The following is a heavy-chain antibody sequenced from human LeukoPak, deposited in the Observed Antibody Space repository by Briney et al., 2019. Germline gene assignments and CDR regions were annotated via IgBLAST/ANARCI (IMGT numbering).Heavy chain of an antibody. CDR1: GFTFSDTL. D-gene: IGHD6-13*01. Sequence: PGGSLRLSCAASGFTFSDTLMTWVRQAPGKGLEWVATIKPDGSEKDYVDSVRGRFTISGVNAENSLYLQMNSLRAEDTAVYHCTKGGYSTSWYWIYWGQGTLVTVS. CDR3: TKGGYSTSWYWIY. V-gene: IGHV3-7*03. J-gene: IGHJ4*02. CDR2: IKPDGSEK.